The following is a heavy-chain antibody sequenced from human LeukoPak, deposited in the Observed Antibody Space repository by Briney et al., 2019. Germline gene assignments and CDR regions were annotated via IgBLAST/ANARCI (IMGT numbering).Heavy chain of an antibody. D-gene: IGHD2-21*01. Sequence: PGGSLRLSCAASGFTFTNYAMHWVRQAPGKGLEWVAVISYDGSNEYYADPVEGRFSISRDNSKNTVILQMDSLTPEDTAVYFCAKSAVIIGYFDYWGQGTLVTVSS. CDR1: GFTFTNYA. CDR3: AKSAVIIGYFDY. J-gene: IGHJ4*02. V-gene: IGHV3-30*18. CDR2: ISYDGSNE.